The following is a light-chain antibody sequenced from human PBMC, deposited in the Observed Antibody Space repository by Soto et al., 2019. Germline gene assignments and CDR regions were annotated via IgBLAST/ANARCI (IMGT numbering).Light chain of an antibody. Sequence: DIQLTQSPSFLSASVGDRITITCRASQGISDYLAWYQHSPGKAPKLLIYAASTLQTGVPSRFSGGGSGTEFTLTISSLQPEDFATFYCLHLHSYPLTFGGGTKVENK. J-gene: IGKJ4*01. V-gene: IGKV1-9*01. CDR2: AAS. CDR3: LHLHSYPLT. CDR1: QGISDY.